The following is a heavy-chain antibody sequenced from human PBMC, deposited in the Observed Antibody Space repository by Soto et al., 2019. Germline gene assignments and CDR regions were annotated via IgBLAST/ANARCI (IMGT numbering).Heavy chain of an antibody. D-gene: IGHD6-13*01. Sequence: GESLKISCKGSGNIFTNSWIAWVRQMPGKGLEWMGIIYPGDSDARYSPSFQGHITISADKSISTAYLQWSSLKASDTAMYYCARLSRYSNSWEGYFDYWGQGILVTVSS. V-gene: IGHV5-51*01. CDR2: IYPGDSDA. CDR1: GNIFTNSW. J-gene: IGHJ4*02. CDR3: ARLSRYSNSWEGYFDY.